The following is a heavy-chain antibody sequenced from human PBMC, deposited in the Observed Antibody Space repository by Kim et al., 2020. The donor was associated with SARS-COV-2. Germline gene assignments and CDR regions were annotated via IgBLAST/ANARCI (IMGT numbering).Heavy chain of an antibody. D-gene: IGHD3-3*01. V-gene: IGHV1-18*04. CDR1: GYTFTSYG. Sequence: ASVKVSCKASGYTFTSYGISWVRQAPGQGLEWMGWISAYNGNTNYAQKLQGRVTMTTDTSTSTAYMELRSLRSDDTAVYYCARDLYDFWSGYGLSYYYYYGMDVWGQGTTVTVSS. J-gene: IGHJ6*02. CDR2: ISAYNGNT. CDR3: ARDLYDFWSGYGLSYYYYYGMDV.